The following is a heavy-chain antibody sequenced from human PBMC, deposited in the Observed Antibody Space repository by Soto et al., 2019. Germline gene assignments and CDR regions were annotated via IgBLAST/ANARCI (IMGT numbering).Heavy chain of an antibody. Sequence: QVQLVQSGAEVKKPGASVKVSCKASGYTFTSYGISWVRQAPGQGLEWMGWISAYTGNTKYVQKLQGSVTMTTDTSTSTAYMELSSLRADDTSVYYCARDSPPNDYWGQATLVTASS. J-gene: IGHJ4*02. V-gene: IGHV1-18*01. CDR1: GYTFTSYG. CDR3: ARDSPPNDY. CDR2: ISAYTGNT.